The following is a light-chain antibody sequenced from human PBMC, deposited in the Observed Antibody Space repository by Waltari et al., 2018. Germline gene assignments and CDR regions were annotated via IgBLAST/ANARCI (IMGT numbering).Light chain of an antibody. CDR3: QQYSTYSFT. CDR1: QSVSSY. V-gene: IGKV3-11*01. CDR2: DAS. J-gene: IGKJ3*01. Sequence: EIVLTQSPATLSLSPGERATLSYRASQSVSSYLAWYQQKPGQAPRPLIYDASNRATGIPARFSGSGSGTDFTLTISSLEPEDFATYYCQQYSTYSFTFGPGTKVDIK.